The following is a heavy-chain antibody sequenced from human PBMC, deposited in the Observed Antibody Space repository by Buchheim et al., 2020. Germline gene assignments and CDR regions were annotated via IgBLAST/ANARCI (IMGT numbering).Heavy chain of an antibody. CDR1: GYTFTSYY. CDR2: INPSGAGT. D-gene: IGHD6-13*01. Sequence: QVQLVQSGAEVKKPGASVKVSCKASGYTFTSYYVHWVRQAPGQGLEWMGIINPSGAGTSYSQKFQGRVTMTRDTSTSTVYMELSSLRSEDTAVYYCARDWGAAAGTSPGYWGQGTL. J-gene: IGHJ4*02. CDR3: ARDWGAAAGTSPGY. V-gene: IGHV1-46*01.